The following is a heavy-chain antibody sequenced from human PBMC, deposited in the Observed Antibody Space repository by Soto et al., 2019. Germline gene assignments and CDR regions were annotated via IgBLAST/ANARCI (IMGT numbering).Heavy chain of an antibody. CDR2: ISGSGRST. V-gene: IGHV3-23*01. CDR1: GFTFANYA. D-gene: IGHD6-13*01. J-gene: IGHJ3*02. Sequence: GGSLRLSCAASGFTFANYAMSWVRQAPGKGLEWVSTISGSGRSTYYSDSMKGRFTISRDNSKNTLYLQMNSLRAEDTALYYCAKDPLAAPGPRAFHIWGQGTMVTVSS. CDR3: AKDPLAAPGPRAFHI.